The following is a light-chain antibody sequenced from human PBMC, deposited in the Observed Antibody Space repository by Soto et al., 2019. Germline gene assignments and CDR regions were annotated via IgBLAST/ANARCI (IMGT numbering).Light chain of an antibody. CDR3: QSYDSSLTGSV. Sequence: QSVLTQPPSVSGAPGQTVAISCTGTSSNIGPGFDVHWYQQLPGTAPKLVLYDNTIRPSGVPDRFSGSRSGSSASLVITGLRAEDEADYYCQSYDSSLTGSVFGTGTKVTVL. J-gene: IGLJ1*01. CDR2: DNT. V-gene: IGLV1-40*01. CDR1: SSNIGPGFD.